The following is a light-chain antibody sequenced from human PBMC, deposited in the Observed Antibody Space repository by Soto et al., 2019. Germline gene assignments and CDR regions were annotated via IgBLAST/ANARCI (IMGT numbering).Light chain of an antibody. V-gene: IGLV2-14*01. CDR1: SSDIGRYDY. Sequence: QSDLTQPASVSGSPGQSITISCTGTSSDIGRYDYVSWYQQFPGKAPTLIIYRVIHRPSGVSDRFSGSKSGNSASLSISALQPEDEAAYFCGSYTSATTWVFGGGTKLTVL. J-gene: IGLJ3*02. CDR3: GSYTSATTWV. CDR2: RVI.